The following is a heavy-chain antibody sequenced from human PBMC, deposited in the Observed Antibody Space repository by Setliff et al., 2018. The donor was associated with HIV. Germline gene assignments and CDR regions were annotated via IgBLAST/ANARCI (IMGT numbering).Heavy chain of an antibody. CDR3: VRGARSGDRRFDY. D-gene: IGHD3-22*01. CDR2: IYYSGNT. CDR1: GGSISTDNYY. V-gene: IGHV4-39*06. Sequence: SETLSLTCTVSGGSISTDNYYWGWIRQPPGKGLEWIGSIYYSGNTYYSPSLMSRVTISVDTSKNQVLLNLTSVSAADTATYFCVRGARSGDRRFDYWGQGTLVTVSS. J-gene: IGHJ4*02.